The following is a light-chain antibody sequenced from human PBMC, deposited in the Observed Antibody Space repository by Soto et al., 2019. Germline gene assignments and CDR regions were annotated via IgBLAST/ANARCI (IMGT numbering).Light chain of an antibody. V-gene: IGLV6-57*04. CDR3: QSYDSNAHWV. CDR1: SGSIVSNY. J-gene: IGLJ3*02. CDR2: EDN. Sequence: NFMLAQPHSVSESLGKTVTISCTRSSGSIVSNYVQWYKQRPGSAPTTVIYEDNQRPSGVPDRFSGSIDSSSNTASLTISGLKTEDEADYYCQSYDSNAHWVFGGGTKLTVL.